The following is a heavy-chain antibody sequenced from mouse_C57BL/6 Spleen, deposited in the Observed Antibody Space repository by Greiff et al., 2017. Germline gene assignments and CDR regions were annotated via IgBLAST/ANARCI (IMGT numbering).Heavy chain of an antibody. Sequence: QVQLQQPGAALVKPGASVTVSCKASGYTFPSYWMPWVKQRPGQGLEWLGRIHPSDSDKNYNQKFKGKATLTVDKSSSTAYMQISSLTSEYSAVYYIAIEDDYGSRFDYWGQGTTLTVSS. J-gene: IGHJ2*01. CDR3: AIEDDYGSRFDY. CDR1: GYTFPSYW. D-gene: IGHD1-1*01. V-gene: IGHV1-74*01. CDR2: IHPSDSDK.